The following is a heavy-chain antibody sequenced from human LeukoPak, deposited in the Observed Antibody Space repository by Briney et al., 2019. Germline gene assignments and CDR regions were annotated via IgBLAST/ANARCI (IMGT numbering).Heavy chain of an antibody. CDR1: GYTFTTYT. J-gene: IGHJ4*02. D-gene: IGHD1-26*01. CDR2: IDTNTGNP. V-gene: IGHV7-4-1*02. Sequence: ASVKVSCKASGYTFTTYTMNWVRQAPGQGLEWMGWIDTNTGNPTYALGFTGRFVFSLDTSVSTAYLQISSLKAEDAAVYYCARDQGGTYFAYWGQGTLVTVSS. CDR3: ARDQGGTYFAY.